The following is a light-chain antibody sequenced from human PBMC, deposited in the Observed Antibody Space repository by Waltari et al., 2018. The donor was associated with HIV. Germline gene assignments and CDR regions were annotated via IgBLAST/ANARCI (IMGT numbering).Light chain of an antibody. V-gene: IGLV1-47*01. CDR1: SSNTGSNN. CDR3: ATWDDSLSGVL. Sequence: QSVLTQPPSASGTPGQRVTIFCSGSSSNTGSNNVYWYQQLQDMAPKLLIYRNNGRPSGVPDRFSGSKSGTSASLAISGLRSEDEADYYCATWDDSLSGVLFGGGTKLTVL. CDR2: RNN. J-gene: IGLJ2*01.